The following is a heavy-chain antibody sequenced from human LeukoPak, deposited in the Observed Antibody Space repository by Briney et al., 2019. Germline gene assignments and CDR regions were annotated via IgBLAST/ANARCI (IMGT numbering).Heavy chain of an antibody. J-gene: IGHJ5*02. D-gene: IGHD1-1*01. CDR3: AKLGIRAFDP. Sequence: GGSLRLFCAASGFTFSSYAMSWVRQAPGKGLEWVSAISGSTDSTYYADSVKGLFTISRDNSKNTLYLQMNSQRAEDTAVYYCAKLGIRAFDPWGQGTPVTVSS. V-gene: IGHV3-23*01. CDR2: ISGSTDST. CDR1: GFTFSSYA.